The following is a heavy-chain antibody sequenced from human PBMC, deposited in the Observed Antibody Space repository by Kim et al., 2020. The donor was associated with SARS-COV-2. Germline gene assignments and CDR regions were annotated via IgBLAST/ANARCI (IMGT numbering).Heavy chain of an antibody. CDR2: ISSSSSYI. CDR3: ARAPGSGYPLVGHGMDV. D-gene: IGHD3-3*01. V-gene: IGHV3-21*01. CDR1: GFTFSSYS. Sequence: GGSLRLSCAASGFTFSSYSMNWVRQAPGKGLEWVSSISSSSSYIYYADSVKGRFTISRDNAKNSLYLQMNSLRAEDTAVYYCARAPGSGYPLVGHGMDVWGQGTTVTVSS. J-gene: IGHJ6*02.